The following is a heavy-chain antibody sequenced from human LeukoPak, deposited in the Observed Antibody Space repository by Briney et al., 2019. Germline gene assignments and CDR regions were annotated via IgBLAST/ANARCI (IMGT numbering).Heavy chain of an antibody. CDR1: GTSITSYY. V-gene: IGHV4-59*08. Sequence: SETLSLTCTVSGTSITSYYWNWIRQAPGQGPEWIGYGHYSGNTKYNPPLKSRATISVDTSKNQFSLRLSSVTAADTAVYFCAKWAPDNRAFDLWGQGTLVTVSS. CDR3: AKWAPDNRAFDL. CDR2: GHYSGNT. D-gene: IGHD2-8*01. J-gene: IGHJ4*02.